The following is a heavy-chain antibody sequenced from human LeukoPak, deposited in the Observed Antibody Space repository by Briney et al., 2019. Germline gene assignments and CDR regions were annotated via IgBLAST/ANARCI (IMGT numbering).Heavy chain of an antibody. CDR1: GFTFDDYA. CDR3: AKSAGIADAFDI. Sequence: GGSLRLSCAASGFTFDDYAMHWVRQAPGKGLEWVSGISWNSGSIGYADSVKGRFTISRDNAKNSLYLQMNSLRAEDMALYYCAKSAGIADAFDIWGQGTMVTVSS. J-gene: IGHJ3*02. V-gene: IGHV3-9*03. CDR2: ISWNSGSI. D-gene: IGHD1-14*01.